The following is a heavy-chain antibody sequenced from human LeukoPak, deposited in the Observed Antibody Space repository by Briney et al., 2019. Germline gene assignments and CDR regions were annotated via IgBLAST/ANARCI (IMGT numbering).Heavy chain of an antibody. D-gene: IGHD6-13*01. CDR3: ARSGYSSSWTLGYYYGMDV. CDR1: RGSISSYY. CDR2: IYYSGST. J-gene: IGHJ6*02. V-gene: IGHV4-59*01. Sequence: PSETLSLTFTVTRGSISSYYWSWIRQPPGKELEWIGYIYYSGSTNYNPSLKSRVTISVDTSKNQYSLKLSSVTAADTAVYYCARSGYSSSWTLGYYYGMDVWGQGTTVTVSS.